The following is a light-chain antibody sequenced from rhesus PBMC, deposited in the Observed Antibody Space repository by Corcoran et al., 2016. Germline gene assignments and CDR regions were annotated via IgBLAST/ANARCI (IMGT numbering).Light chain of an antibody. CDR2: YAS. CDR1: QRISNY. J-gene: IGKJ1*01. V-gene: IGKV1S14*01. Sequence: DIQMTQSPSSLSASVGDTVTITCRASQRISNYLAWYQQKPGKAPKPLLDYASNLESGVPSRFSGSGSGTDFTLTISSLQPEDFAIYYCQQHNSYPPTFVQGTKVELK. CDR3: QQHNSYPPT.